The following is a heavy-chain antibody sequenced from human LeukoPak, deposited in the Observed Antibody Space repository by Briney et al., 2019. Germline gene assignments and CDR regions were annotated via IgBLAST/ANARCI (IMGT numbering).Heavy chain of an antibody. CDR3: AREVVVSAFDI. J-gene: IGHJ3*02. CDR2: IYYSGST. D-gene: IGHD3-22*01. V-gene: IGHV4-31*03. Sequence: SETLSLTCTVSGGSISSGGYSWSWIRQHPGKGLEWIGYIYYSGSTYYNSSLKSRVTISVDTSKNQFSLKLSSVTAADTAVYYCAREVVVSAFDIWGQGTMVTVSS. CDR1: GGSISSGGYS.